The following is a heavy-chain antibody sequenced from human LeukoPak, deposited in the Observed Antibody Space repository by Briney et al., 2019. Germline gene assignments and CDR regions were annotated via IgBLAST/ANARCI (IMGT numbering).Heavy chain of an antibody. Sequence: APVKVSCKASGYTFTGYYMHWVRQAPRQGLEWMGRINPNSGGRNYAQKFQGRVTMTRDTSVSTAYLELTRLTSDDTAVYYCARAMEMATIWYDSWGQGTLVTVSS. CDR3: ARAMEMATIWYDS. J-gene: IGHJ4*02. D-gene: IGHD5-24*01. CDR2: INPNSGGR. CDR1: GYTFTGYY. V-gene: IGHV1-2*06.